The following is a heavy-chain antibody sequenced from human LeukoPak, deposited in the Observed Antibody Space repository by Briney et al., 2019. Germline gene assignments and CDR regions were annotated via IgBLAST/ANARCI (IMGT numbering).Heavy chain of an antibody. CDR1: GFTFSDHY. D-gene: IGHD1-26*01. Sequence: GGSLRLSCAASGFTFSDHYVDWVRQAPGKGLEWVGCSGNKASHYTTEYAASVKGRSTISRDESKNSLYLQMNSLKTEDTAVYHCTRGYSGKSVYAFDIWGQGTMVTVSS. V-gene: IGHV3-72*01. CDR2: SGNKASHYTT. J-gene: IGHJ3*02. CDR3: TRGYSGKSVYAFDI.